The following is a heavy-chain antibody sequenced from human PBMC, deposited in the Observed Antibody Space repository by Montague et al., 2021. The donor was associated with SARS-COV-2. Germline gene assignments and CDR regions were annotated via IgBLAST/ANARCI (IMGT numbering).Heavy chain of an antibody. CDR3: VRQGQYCGGDCYAADL. D-gene: IGHD2-21*02. CDR2: IHTGGNK. J-gene: IGHJ5*02. V-gene: IGHV3-66*04. CDR1: GFSVNNIY. Sequence: SLRLSCAASGFSVNNIYTSWVRQAPGKGLEWVSVIHTGGNKFYADSVRGRFTISRDYLRNIVDLQMNGLRADDTALYYCVRQGQYCGGDCYAADLWGQGTLVTVSS.